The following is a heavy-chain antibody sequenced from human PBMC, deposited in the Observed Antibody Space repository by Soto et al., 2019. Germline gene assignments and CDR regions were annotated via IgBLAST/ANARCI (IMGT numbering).Heavy chain of an antibody. CDR1: GGSFSGYY. V-gene: IGHV4-34*01. CDR3: ARDLNYYDSSGYPDDAFDI. J-gene: IGHJ3*02. CDR2: INHSVST. Sequence: SETLSLTCAVYGGSFSGYYWSWIRQPPGKGLEWIGEINHSVSTNYNTSLKSRVTISVDTSKNQFSLKWSSVTAADTAVYYCARDLNYYDSSGYPDDAFDIWGQGKMVPVSS. D-gene: IGHD3-22*01.